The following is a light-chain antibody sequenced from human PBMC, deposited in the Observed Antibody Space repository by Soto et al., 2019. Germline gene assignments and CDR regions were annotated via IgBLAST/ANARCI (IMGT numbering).Light chain of an antibody. CDR2: YND. Sequence: QSVLTQPPSASATPGQRVTVSCSGSSSNIGNNTVNWYQQLPGTAPKLLIYYNDQRPSGVPDRFSGSKSGTSASLAISGLQSEDEADYYCAAWDDGLNGYVFGAGTKLTVL. V-gene: IGLV1-44*01. J-gene: IGLJ1*01. CDR1: SSNIGNNT. CDR3: AAWDDGLNGYV.